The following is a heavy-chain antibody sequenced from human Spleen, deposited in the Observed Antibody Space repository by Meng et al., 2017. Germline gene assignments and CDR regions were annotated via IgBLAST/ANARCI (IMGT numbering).Heavy chain of an antibody. D-gene: IGHD5-24*01. CDR2: IIPILGIA. V-gene: IGHV1-69*02. J-gene: IGHJ3*02. Sequence: SVKVSCKASGGTFSSYTISWVRQAPGQGLEWMGRIIPILGIANYAQKFQGRVTITADKSTSTAYMELSSLRSEDTAVYYCASRRGDGYNQDAFDIWGQGTMVTVSS. CDR1: GGTFSSYT. CDR3: ASRRGDGYNQDAFDI.